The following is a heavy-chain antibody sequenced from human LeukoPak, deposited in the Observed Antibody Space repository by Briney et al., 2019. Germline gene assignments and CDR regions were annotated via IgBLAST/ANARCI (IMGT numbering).Heavy chain of an antibody. J-gene: IGHJ5*02. CDR2: LTGRGDSA. CDR1: GFTFSNYA. D-gene: IGHD5-24*01. Sequence: GGSLRLSCGASGFTFSNYAMYWVRQAPGKGLEWVSGLTGRGDSAYYADSVKGRFTISRDNSKNTLYLEINSLRADDTAVYYCAKRGNTISFFDPWGQGTLVTVSS. V-gene: IGHV3-23*01. CDR3: AKRGNTISFFDP.